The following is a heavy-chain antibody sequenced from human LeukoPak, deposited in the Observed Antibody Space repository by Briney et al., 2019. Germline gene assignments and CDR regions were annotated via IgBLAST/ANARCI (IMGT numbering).Heavy chain of an antibody. Sequence: ASVKVSCKASGGTFSSYAISWVRQAPGQGLEWMGWMNPNSGNTGYAQKFQGRVTMTRNTSISTAYMELSSLRSEDTAVYYCARSRISLNSGSYAYWGQGTLVTVSS. CDR1: GGTFSSYA. CDR2: MNPNSGNT. J-gene: IGHJ4*02. V-gene: IGHV1-8*02. CDR3: ARSRISLNSGSYAY. D-gene: IGHD1-26*01.